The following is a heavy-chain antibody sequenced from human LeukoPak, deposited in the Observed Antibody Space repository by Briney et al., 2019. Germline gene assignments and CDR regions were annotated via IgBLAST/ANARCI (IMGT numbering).Heavy chain of an antibody. CDR2: ISGSGGST. V-gene: IGHV3-23*01. CDR3: AKTLRFLEWSPNGPGYYYMDV. D-gene: IGHD3-3*01. J-gene: IGHJ6*03. CDR1: GFTFSSYA. Sequence: GGSLRLSCAASGFTFSSYAMSWVRQAPGKGLEWVSAISGSGGSTCYADSVKGRFTISRDNSKNTLYLQMNSLRAEDTAVYYCAKTLRFLEWSPNGPGYYYMDVWGKGTTVTVSS.